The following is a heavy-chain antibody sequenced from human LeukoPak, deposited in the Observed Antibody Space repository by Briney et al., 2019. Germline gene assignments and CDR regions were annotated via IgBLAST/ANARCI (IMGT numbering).Heavy chain of an antibody. V-gene: IGHV3-74*01. J-gene: IGHJ4*02. CDR3: ASAYISSWLPTGKFDY. CDR1: GFTFSSYS. CDR2: INNDGSST. Sequence: GGSLRLPCAASGFTFSSYSMNWVRQAPGKGLVWVSRINNDGSSTSYADSVKGRFTISRDNAKNTLYLQMSSLRAEDTAVYYCASAYISSWLPTGKFDYWGQGTLVTVSS. D-gene: IGHD6-13*01.